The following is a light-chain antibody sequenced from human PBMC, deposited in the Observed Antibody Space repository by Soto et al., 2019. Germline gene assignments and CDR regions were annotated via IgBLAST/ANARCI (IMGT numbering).Light chain of an antibody. CDR3: QQYGSSSS. CDR2: GAS. CDR1: QSLTTNY. Sequence: EIVLTQSPVTLSLSPGERATLSCRASQSLTTNYLAWYQQKPGQAPRLLIYGASSRSSGIPDRFSGSGSRTDFTLAISRLEPEDCGIYFCQQYGSSSSLGEGTELEI. J-gene: IGKJ2*01. V-gene: IGKV3-20*01.